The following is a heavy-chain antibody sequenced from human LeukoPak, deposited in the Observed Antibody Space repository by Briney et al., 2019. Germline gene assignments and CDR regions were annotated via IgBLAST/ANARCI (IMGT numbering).Heavy chain of an antibody. Sequence: GGSLRLSCAASGLNFNDYDMDWVRQAPGKGPEWVAVIWDDGSNKYYADSVKGRFTISRDNAKNSLYLQMNSLRAEDTAVYYCARGPYSSGSSADYWGQGTLVTVSS. D-gene: IGHD6-19*01. CDR3: ARGPYSSGSSADY. CDR1: GLNFNDYD. J-gene: IGHJ4*02. CDR2: IWDDGSNK. V-gene: IGHV3-33*03.